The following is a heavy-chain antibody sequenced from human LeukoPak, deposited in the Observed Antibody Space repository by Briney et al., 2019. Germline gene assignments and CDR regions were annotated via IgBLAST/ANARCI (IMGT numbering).Heavy chain of an antibody. Sequence: ASVKVSCEASGYTFTSYDINWVRQATGQGLEWMGWMNPNSGNTGYAQKFQGRVTMTRNTSISTAYMELSSLRSEDTAIYYCARSKKDSSGYYFVDWGQGTLVTVSS. V-gene: IGHV1-8*01. J-gene: IGHJ4*02. CDR1: GYTFTSYD. CDR3: ARSKKDSSGYYFVD. D-gene: IGHD3-22*01. CDR2: MNPNSGNT.